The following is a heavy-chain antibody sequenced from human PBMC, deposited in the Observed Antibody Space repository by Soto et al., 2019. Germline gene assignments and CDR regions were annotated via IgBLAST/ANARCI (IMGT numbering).Heavy chain of an antibody. J-gene: IGHJ4*02. CDR1: GYTFTSHY. D-gene: IGHD6-19*01. CDR2: IDPSGGAT. V-gene: IGHV1-46*03. CDR3: SRGLWQWLFDY. Sequence: QVQLVQSGAEVKKPGASVMVSCRASGYTFTSHYMHWVRQAPGQGLEWMGMIDPSGGATTYAQKFQVRVTITRDTSTTTVYMERSSLRPDDTAVYSCSRGLWQWLFDYWGQGTLVTVSS.